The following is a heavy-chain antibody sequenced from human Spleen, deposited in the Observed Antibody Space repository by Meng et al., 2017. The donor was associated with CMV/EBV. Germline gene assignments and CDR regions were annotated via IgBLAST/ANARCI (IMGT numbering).Heavy chain of an antibody. CDR3: ARDRGAARFYYYYGMDV. J-gene: IGHJ6*02. V-gene: IGHV4-38-2*02. D-gene: IGHD6-6*01. CDR2: IYHSGST. CDR1: GYSISSGYY. Sequence: SETLSLTCTVSGYSISSGYYWGWIRQPPGKGLEWIGSIYHSGSTYYNPSLKSRVTISVDTSKNQFSLKLSSVTAADTAVYYCARDRGAARFYYYYGMDVWGQGTTVTVSS.